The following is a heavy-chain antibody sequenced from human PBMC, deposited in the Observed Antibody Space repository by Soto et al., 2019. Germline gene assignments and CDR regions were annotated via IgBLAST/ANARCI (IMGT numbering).Heavy chain of an antibody. D-gene: IGHD3-10*01. CDR1: GGTFNFYS. V-gene: IGHV1-69*02. CDR3: ATNYGSGSAHFHY. Sequence: QVQLVQSGAEVKKPGSSVKVSCTASGGTFNFYSISWVRQAPGQGLEWVGRVIPMVGMSEYAQKFQGRVTITADKSTSTAYMNLRSLRSEDTAVYYCATNYGSGSAHFHYWGQGTLVTVSS. J-gene: IGHJ4*02. CDR2: VIPMVGMS.